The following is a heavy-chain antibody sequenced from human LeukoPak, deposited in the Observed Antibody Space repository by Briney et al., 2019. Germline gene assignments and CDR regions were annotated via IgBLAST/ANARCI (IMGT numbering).Heavy chain of an antibody. J-gene: IGHJ4*02. CDR2: IYSGGST. D-gene: IGHD3-22*01. CDR3: ARDRGYYDSGGYYLDY. CDR1: GFTVSTNY. Sequence: GGSLRLSCAASGFTVSTNYMNWVRQAPGKGLEWVSGIYSGGSTYYADSVKGRFTISRDNSKNTLYLQMNSLRAEDTAVYYCARDRGYYDSGGYYLDYWGQGTLVTVSS. V-gene: IGHV3-66*01.